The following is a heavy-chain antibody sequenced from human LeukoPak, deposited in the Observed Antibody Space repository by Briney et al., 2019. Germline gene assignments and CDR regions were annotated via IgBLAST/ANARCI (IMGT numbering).Heavy chain of an antibody. V-gene: IGHV3-30*03. CDR3: ARGRVAAAGINWFDP. D-gene: IGHD6-13*01. J-gene: IGHJ5*02. CDR1: GFTFSSYG. CDR2: ISYDGSNK. Sequence: GRSLRLSCAASGFTFSSYGMHWVRQAPGKGLEWVAVISYDGSNKYYADSVKGRFTISRDNSKNTLYLQMNSLRAEDTAVYYCARGRVAAAGINWFDPWGQGTLVTVSS.